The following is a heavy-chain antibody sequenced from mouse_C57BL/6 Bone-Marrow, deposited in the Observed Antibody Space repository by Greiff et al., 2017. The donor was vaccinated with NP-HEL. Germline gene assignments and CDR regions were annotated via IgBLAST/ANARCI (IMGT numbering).Heavy chain of an antibody. V-gene: IGHV1-80*01. CDR1: GYAFSSYW. CDR2: IYPGDGDT. Sequence: VQLQQSGAELVKPGASVKISCKASGYAFSSYWMNWVKQRPGKGLEWIGQIYPGDGDTNYNGKFKGKATLTADKSSSTAYMQLSSLTSEDSAVYFCARRIYYGSSHYAMDYWGQGTSVTVSS. CDR3: ARRIYYGSSHYAMDY. J-gene: IGHJ4*01. D-gene: IGHD1-1*01.